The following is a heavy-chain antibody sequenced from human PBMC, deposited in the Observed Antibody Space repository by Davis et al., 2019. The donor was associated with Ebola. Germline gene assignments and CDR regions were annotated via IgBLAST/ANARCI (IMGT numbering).Heavy chain of an antibody. CDR3: ADVEAGPDY. D-gene: IGHD6-19*01. Sequence: GESLKISCAASGFTVSSNYMSWVRQAPGKGLEWVSVIYSGGSTYYADSVKGRFTISRDNAKKSLYLQMNSLRDEDTAVYYCADVEAGPDYWGQGTLVTVSS. J-gene: IGHJ4*01. CDR1: GFTVSSNY. V-gene: IGHV3-53*01. CDR2: IYSGGST.